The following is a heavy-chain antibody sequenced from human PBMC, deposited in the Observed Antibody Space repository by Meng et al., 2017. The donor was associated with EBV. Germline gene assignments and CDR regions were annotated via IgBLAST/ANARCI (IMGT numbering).Heavy chain of an antibody. Sequence: VQLVESGGDLLTPWASLKLSWADSEFTCTSAWMNWLRQAPGKGLEWVGRIRSQVDGRTADYSAPVKGRFTISRDDSKHTLYLQMNSLKIEDSAVYYCTTDEGGSRFWGQGTLVTVSS. CDR1: EFTCTSAW. CDR3: TTDEGGSRF. J-gene: IGHJ4*02. V-gene: IGHV3-15*01. D-gene: IGHD1-26*01. CDR2: IRSQVDGRTA.